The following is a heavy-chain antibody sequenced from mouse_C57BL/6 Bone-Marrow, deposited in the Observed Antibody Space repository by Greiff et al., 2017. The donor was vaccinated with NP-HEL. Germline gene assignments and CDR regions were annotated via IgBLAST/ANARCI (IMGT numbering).Heavy chain of an antibody. Sequence: EVQLMESGGGLVQPGGSLKLSCAASGFTFSDYGMAWVRQAPRKGPEWVAFISNLAYSIYYADTVTGRFTISRENAKNTLYLEMSSLRSEDTAMYYCARHPYAMDYWGQGTSVTVSS. CDR3: ARHPYAMDY. CDR2: ISNLAYSI. V-gene: IGHV5-15*01. J-gene: IGHJ4*01. CDR1: GFTFSDYG.